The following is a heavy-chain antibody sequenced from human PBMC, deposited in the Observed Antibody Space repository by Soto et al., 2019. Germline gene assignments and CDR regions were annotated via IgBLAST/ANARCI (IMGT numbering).Heavy chain of an antibody. CDR2: ISGSGGST. Sequence: EVQLLESGGGLVQPGGSLRLSCAASGFTFSTYAMNWVRQAPGMGLEWVLGISGSGGSTHYADAVKGRFTISRDNSKNWLYLQINSLRAEDTAVYYCAKQSPYSNSWYGIDYWGQGPLVIVST. CDR3: AKQSPYSNSWYGIDY. CDR1: GFTFSTYA. J-gene: IGHJ4*02. D-gene: IGHD6-13*01. V-gene: IGHV3-23*01.